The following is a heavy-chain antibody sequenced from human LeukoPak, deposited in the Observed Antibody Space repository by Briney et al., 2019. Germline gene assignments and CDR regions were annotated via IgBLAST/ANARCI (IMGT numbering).Heavy chain of an antibody. Sequence: ASETLSLTCTVSGYSISSGYYWGWIRQPPGKGLEWIGSIYHSGSTYFNPSLKSRVTISVDTSKNQFSLKLSSVTAADTAVYYCASGTVVPAAPWXYFDXXGQGTLVTVSS. CDR1: GYSISSGYY. CDR2: IYHSGST. CDR3: ASGTVVPAAPWXYFDX. V-gene: IGHV4-38-2*02. D-gene: IGHD2-2*01. J-gene: IGHJ4*02.